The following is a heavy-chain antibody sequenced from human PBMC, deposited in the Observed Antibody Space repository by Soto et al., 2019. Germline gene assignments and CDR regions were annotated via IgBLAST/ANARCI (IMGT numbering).Heavy chain of an antibody. CDR2: ISGDGSST. V-gene: IGHV3-74*01. D-gene: IGHD1-26*01. Sequence: GGSLRLSCAASGFTFRSHWMHWVRLAPGKGLVWVSRISGDGSSTHYADSVKGRFTISRDNAKNTLHLQMNSLRAEDTAVYYCARGGNYIFDYWGQGTLVTVSS. J-gene: IGHJ4*02. CDR3: ARGGNYIFDY. CDR1: GFTFRSHW.